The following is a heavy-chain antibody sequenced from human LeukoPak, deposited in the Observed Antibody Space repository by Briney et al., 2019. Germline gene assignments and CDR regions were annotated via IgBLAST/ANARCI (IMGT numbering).Heavy chain of an antibody. CDR2: ISYDGSNK. D-gene: IGHD3-3*01. V-gene: IGHV3-30-3*01. CDR3: ARSRNYDFWSELDP. CDR1: GFTFSSYA. Sequence: GRSLRLSCAASGFTFSSYAMHWVRQAPGKGLEWVGVISYDGSNKYYADSVKGRFTISRDNSKNTLYLQMNSLRAEDTAVYYCARSRNYDFWSELDPWGQGTLVTVSS. J-gene: IGHJ5*02.